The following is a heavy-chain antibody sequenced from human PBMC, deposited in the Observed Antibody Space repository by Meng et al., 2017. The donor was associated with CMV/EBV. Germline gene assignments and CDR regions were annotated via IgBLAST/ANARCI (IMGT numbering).Heavy chain of an antibody. CDR3: AQTIAAAGTSWFDP. CDR1: GYTFTSYG. D-gene: IGHD6-13*01. CDR2: ISAYNGNT. V-gene: IGHV1-18*01. Sequence: ASVKVSCKASGYTFTSYGISWVRQAPGQGLEWMGWISAYNGNTNYAQKLQGRVTMTTDTSTSTAYMELRSLRSDDTAVYYCAQTIAAAGTSWFDPWGQETLVTVSS. J-gene: IGHJ5*02.